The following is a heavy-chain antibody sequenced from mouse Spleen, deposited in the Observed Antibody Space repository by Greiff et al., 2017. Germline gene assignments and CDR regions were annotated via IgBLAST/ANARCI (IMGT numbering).Heavy chain of an antibody. Sequence: EVMLVESGGGLVKLGGSLKLSCAASGFTFSSYAMSWVRQTPAKRLEWVATISSGGGNTYYPDSVKGRFTISRENAKNTLYLQMSSLKSEDTAMYYCAGQEDYDSPFGYWGQGTLVTVSA. CDR1: GFTFSSYA. V-gene: IGHV5-9*01. CDR2: ISSGGGNT. D-gene: IGHD2-4*01. CDR3: AGQEDYDSPFGY. J-gene: IGHJ3*01.